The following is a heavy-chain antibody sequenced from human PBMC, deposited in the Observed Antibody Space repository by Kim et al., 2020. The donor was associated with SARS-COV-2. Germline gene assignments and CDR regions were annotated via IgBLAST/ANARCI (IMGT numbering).Heavy chain of an antibody. Sequence: GGSLRLSCAASGFTFSSYAMSWVRQAPGKGLEWVSIISGSGGSTYYADSVKGRFTISRDNSKNTLYLQMNSLRAEDTAVYYCAKRNPYCGGDCYSGMGGMDVWGQGTTVTVSS. D-gene: IGHD2-21*02. CDR1: GFTFSSYA. CDR2: ISGSGGST. CDR3: AKRNPYCGGDCYSGMGGMDV. V-gene: IGHV3-23*01. J-gene: IGHJ6*02.